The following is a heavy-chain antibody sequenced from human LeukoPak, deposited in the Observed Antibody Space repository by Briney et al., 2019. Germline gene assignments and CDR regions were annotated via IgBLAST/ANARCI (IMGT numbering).Heavy chain of an antibody. V-gene: IGHV4-4*07. J-gene: IGHJ4*02. CDR2: IYTSGST. CDR1: GGSISSYY. Sequence: SETLSLTCTVSGGSISSYYWSWIRQPAGKGLEWIGRIYTSGSTNYNPSLKSRVTMSVDTSKNQFSLKLSSVTAADTAVYYCAREYSSSWYVGVDYWGQGTLVTVSS. D-gene: IGHD6-13*01. CDR3: AREYSSSWYVGVDY.